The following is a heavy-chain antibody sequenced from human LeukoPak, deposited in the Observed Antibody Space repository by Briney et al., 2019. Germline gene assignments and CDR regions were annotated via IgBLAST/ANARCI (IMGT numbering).Heavy chain of an antibody. V-gene: IGHV4-39*01. CDR1: GGSISSSSYY. J-gene: IGHJ4*02. D-gene: IGHD3-9*01. CDR3: ARLNYDILTGPKLYYFDY. Sequence: PSETLSLTCTVSGGSISSSSYYWGWIRQPPGKGLEWIGSIYYSGSTYYNPSLKSRVTISVDTSKNQFCLKLSSVTAADTAVYYCARLNYDILTGPKLYYFDYWGQGTLVTVSS. CDR2: IYYSGST.